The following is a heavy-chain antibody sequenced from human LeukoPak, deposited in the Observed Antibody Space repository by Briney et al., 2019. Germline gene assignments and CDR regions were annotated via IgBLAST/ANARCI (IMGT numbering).Heavy chain of an antibody. J-gene: IGHJ3*02. CDR2: IVVGSGNT. V-gene: IGHV1-58*02. Sequence: SVKVSCKASGFTFTSSAMQWVRQARGQRLEWIGWIVVGSGNTNYAQKFQERVTITRDMSTSTAYMELSSLRSEDTAVYYCAAEGSSWYEDAFDIWGQGTMVTVSS. CDR1: GFTFTSSA. D-gene: IGHD6-13*01. CDR3: AAEGSSWYEDAFDI.